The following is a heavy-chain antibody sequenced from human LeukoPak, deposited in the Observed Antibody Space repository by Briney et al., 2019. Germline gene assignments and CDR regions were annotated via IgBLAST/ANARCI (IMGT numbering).Heavy chain of an antibody. D-gene: IGHD5-18*01. CDR2: ISSSSSYI. V-gene: IGHV3-21*01. Sequence: PGGSLRLSCAASGFTFSSYSMNWVRQAPGKGLEWVSSISSSSSYIYYADSVKGRFNISRDNAKNSLYLQMNSLRAEDTAVYYCAREARGGYSYVGRYYYYMDVWGKGTTVTVSS. CDR3: AREARGGYSYVGRYYYYMDV. J-gene: IGHJ6*03. CDR1: GFTFSSYS.